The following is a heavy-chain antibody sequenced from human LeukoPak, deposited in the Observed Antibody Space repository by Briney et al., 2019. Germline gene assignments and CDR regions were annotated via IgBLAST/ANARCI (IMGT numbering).Heavy chain of an antibody. CDR2: ISSSSSYI. Sequence: GRSLRLSCAASGFTFSSYSMNWVRQAPGKGLEWVSSISSSSSYIYYADSVKGRFTISRDNAKNSLYLQMNSLRAEDTAVYYCARDPRTYYYDSSGHGGFIDYRGQGTLVTVSS. CDR3: ARDPRTYYYDSSGHGGFIDY. CDR1: GFTFSSYS. J-gene: IGHJ4*02. V-gene: IGHV3-21*01. D-gene: IGHD3-22*01.